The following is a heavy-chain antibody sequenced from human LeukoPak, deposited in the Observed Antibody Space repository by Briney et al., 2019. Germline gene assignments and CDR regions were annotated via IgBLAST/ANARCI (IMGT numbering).Heavy chain of an antibody. D-gene: IGHD2-2*01. CDR2: IWYDGSNK. V-gene: IGHV3-33*01. J-gene: IGHJ4*02. CDR3: ARGSGPRDLVPAAMCY. Sequence: GGSLRLSCAASGFTFSSYGMHWVRQAPGKGLEGVAVIWYDGSNKYYADSVKGRFTISRDNSKNTLYLQMNSLRAEDTAVYYCARGSGPRDLVPAAMCYWGQGTLVTVSS. CDR1: GFTFSSYG.